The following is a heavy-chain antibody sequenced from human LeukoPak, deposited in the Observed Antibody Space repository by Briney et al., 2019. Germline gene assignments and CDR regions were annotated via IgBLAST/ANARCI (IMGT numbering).Heavy chain of an antibody. V-gene: IGHV1-2*02. Sequence: ASVKVSCKASGYTFTGYYVHWVRQAPGQGLEWMGCVNPNSGGTNYAQKFRGRVTMTRDTSISTAYMELNSLKSDDTAVYYCARDNSCSSSSCGNSYMDVWGKGTTVTVAS. CDR2: VNPNSGGT. CDR3: ARDNSCSSSSCGNSYMDV. J-gene: IGHJ6*03. D-gene: IGHD2-15*01. CDR1: GYTFTGYY.